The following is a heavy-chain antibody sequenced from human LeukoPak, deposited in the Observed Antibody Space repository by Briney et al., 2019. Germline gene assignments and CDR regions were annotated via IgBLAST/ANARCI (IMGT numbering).Heavy chain of an antibody. CDR1: GFTVSSNY. Sequence: PGGSLRLSCAASGFTVSSNYMSWVRQAPGKGLEWVSVIYSGGSTYYADSVKGRFTISRDNSKNTLYLQMNSLRAEDTAVYYCARREGGSGSTFDYWGQGTLVTVSS. CDR3: ARREGGSGSTFDY. CDR2: IYSGGST. J-gene: IGHJ4*02. V-gene: IGHV3-53*01. D-gene: IGHD3-10*01.